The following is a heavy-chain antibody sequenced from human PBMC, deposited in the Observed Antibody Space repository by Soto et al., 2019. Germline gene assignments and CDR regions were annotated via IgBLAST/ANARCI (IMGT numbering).Heavy chain of an antibody. D-gene: IGHD6-13*01. CDR2: IWYDGSNK. V-gene: IGHV3-33*01. Sequence: QVQLVESGGGVVQPARSLRLSCAASGFTFSSYGMHWVRQAPGKGLEWVAVIWYDGSNKYYADSVKGRFTISRDNSKNARYPQINTVSAEDTAVYYCARGGKAAAGLDYWGQATLFIVAS. CDR3: ARGGKAAAGLDY. J-gene: IGHJ4*02. CDR1: GFTFSSYG.